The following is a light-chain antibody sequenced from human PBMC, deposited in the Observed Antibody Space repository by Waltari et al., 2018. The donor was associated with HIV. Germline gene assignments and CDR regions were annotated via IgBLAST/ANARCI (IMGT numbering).Light chain of an antibody. Sequence: DIVMTQSPLSLPVTPGEPASISCRSSQSLLHSNGYNYLDWYLQKPGHSPQLLIYFGSNRASRVPDRFSGSGSGTDFTLKISRVEAEDVGVYYCMQALQTPWTFGQGTKVEIK. CDR2: FGS. J-gene: IGKJ1*01. CDR3: MQALQTPWT. CDR1: QSLLHSNGYNY. V-gene: IGKV2-28*01.